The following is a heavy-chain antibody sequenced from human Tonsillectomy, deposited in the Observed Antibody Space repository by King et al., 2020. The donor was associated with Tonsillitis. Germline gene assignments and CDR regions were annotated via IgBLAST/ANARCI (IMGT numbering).Heavy chain of an antibody. CDR3: ARGEGSGSYYSEY. Sequence: VQLQQWGAGLLKPSETLSLTCAVYGGSFSGYYWSWIRQPPGKGLEWIGEINHSGSTNYNPSLKSRVTVSVDTSKNQFSLKLSSVTAADTAVYYCARGEGSGSYYSEYWGQGTLVTVSS. V-gene: IGHV4-34*01. CDR1: GGSFSGYY. D-gene: IGHD3-10*01. J-gene: IGHJ4*02. CDR2: INHSGST.